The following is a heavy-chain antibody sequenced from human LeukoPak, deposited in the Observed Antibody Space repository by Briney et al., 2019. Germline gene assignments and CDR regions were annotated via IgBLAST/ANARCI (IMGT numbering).Heavy chain of an antibody. J-gene: IGHJ6*03. CDR2: IWYDGSNK. CDR3: ARGPDIVVVPAAIRDYYYYMDV. V-gene: IGHV3-33*08. Sequence: GRSLRLSCAASGFTFSSYAMHWVRQAPGKGLEWVAVIWYDGSNKYYADSVKGRFTISRDNSKNTLYLQMNSLRAEDTAVYYCARGPDIVVVPAAIRDYYYYMDVWGKGTTVTVSS. D-gene: IGHD2-2*02. CDR1: GFTFSSYA.